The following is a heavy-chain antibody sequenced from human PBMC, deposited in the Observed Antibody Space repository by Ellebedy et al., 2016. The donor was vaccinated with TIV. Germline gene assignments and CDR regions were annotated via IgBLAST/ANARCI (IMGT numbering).Heavy chain of an antibody. Sequence: GGSLRLSXTASGFIFGDYAMSWFRQAPGKGLEWVGFIRDKTYGGTTEYAASVKGRFTISRDDSKSIAYLQMNSLKTEDTAVYYCSRCRRPQEPPITSEVWGQGTTVTVSS. J-gene: IGHJ6*02. CDR2: IRDKTYGGTT. V-gene: IGHV3-49*03. CDR1: GFIFGDYA. D-gene: IGHD1-14*01. CDR3: SRCRRPQEPPITSEV.